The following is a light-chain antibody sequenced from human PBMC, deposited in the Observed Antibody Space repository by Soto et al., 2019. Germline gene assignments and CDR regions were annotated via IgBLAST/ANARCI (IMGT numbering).Light chain of an antibody. Sequence: EIVLTQAPATPSLSPGERATLCCRASQRFSSYSAWYQQKPGQAPRLLIYDASNRATGIPARFSGSGSGTDFTLTISSLEPEDFAVYYCQQRSNWPLTFGGGTKVEIK. V-gene: IGKV3-11*01. J-gene: IGKJ4*01. CDR1: QRFSSY. CDR2: DAS. CDR3: QQRSNWPLT.